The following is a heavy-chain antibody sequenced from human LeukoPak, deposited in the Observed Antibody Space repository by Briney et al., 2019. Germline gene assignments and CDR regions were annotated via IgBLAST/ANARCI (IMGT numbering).Heavy chain of an antibody. CDR2: VKSKADDGTT. D-gene: IGHD3-10*01. Sequence: KSGGSLRLSCEASGFSFTNTWMSWVRQAPGKGLEWVGRVKSKADDGTTDDAAPVQGRFTISRDDSKNTLSLQMNSLKTEDTAVYYCATEGGSGSYYGDDAFDMWGQGTMVTVSS. CDR1: GFSFTNTW. CDR3: ATEGGSGSYYGDDAFDM. V-gene: IGHV3-15*01. J-gene: IGHJ3*02.